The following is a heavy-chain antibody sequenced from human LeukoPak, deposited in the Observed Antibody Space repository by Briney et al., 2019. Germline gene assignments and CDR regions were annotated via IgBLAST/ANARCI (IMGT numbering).Heavy chain of an antibody. J-gene: IGHJ4*02. Sequence: SETLSLTCTVSGGSISSSSYYWGWIRQPPGKGLEWIGSIYYSGSTYYNSSLKSRVTISVDTSKNQFSLKLSSVTAADTAVYYCDRAFDWFNFDYGGQGTLVTVSS. CDR2: IYYSGST. V-gene: IGHV4-39*01. D-gene: IGHD3-9*01. CDR3: DRAFDWFNFDY. CDR1: GGSISSSSYY.